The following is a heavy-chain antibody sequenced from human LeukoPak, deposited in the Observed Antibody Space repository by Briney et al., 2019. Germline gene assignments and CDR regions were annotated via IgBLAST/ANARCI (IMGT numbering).Heavy chain of an antibody. CDR1: GFTFSSYE. J-gene: IGHJ4*02. Sequence: GGSLRLSCAASGFTFSSYEMNWVRQAPGEGLEWVSYISSSGSTIYYADSVKGRFTISRENAKNSLYLQMNSLRAEDTAVYYCARGSHLNSSSWYGGNDYWGQGTLVTVSS. D-gene: IGHD6-13*01. V-gene: IGHV3-48*03. CDR2: ISSSGSTI. CDR3: ARGSHLNSSSWYGGNDY.